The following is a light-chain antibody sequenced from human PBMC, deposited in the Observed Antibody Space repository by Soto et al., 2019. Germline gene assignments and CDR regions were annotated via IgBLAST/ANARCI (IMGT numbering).Light chain of an antibody. CDR1: SSDVGASDY. CDR2: EVN. CDR3: LSHPGSSNV. Sequence: QSALTQPPSASGSPGQSVAISCTGTSSDVGASDYVSWYQQHSGKAPKLLLYEVNKRPSGVPDRFSGSKSGNTASLTVSALQAADDADYYGLSHPGSSNVLGTGTKLTVL. J-gene: IGLJ1*01. V-gene: IGLV2-8*01.